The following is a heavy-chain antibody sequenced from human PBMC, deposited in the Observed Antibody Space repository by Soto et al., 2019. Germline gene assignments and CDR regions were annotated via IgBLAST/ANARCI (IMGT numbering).Heavy chain of an antibody. CDR2: MYSNGFT. D-gene: IGHD3-10*01. Sequence: SDTLSLTCTVSGGSVSSASYYWSWIRQPPGKGLEWIGYMYSNGFTNYNPSLKSRVTISVDTSKNQFSLKLTSFTAADTAFYYCAREGLGSSALYWGQGTLVTVFS. CDR1: GGSVSSASYY. J-gene: IGHJ4*02. V-gene: IGHV4-61*01. CDR3: AREGLGSSALY.